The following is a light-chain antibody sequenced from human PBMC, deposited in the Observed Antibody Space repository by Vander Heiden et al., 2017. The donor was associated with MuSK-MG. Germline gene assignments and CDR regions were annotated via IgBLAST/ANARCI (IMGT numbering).Light chain of an antibody. J-gene: IGKJ4*01. Sequence: ETVMTQSPAILSVSPGERATLSCRASQSVSNNLAWYQQKPGQAPRLLIYGASNRAAGIPARFSGSGSGTEFTLTINSLESEDFAVYYCQQYNNWPLTFGGGTKVEIK. V-gene: IGKV3-15*01. CDR3: QQYNNWPLT. CDR1: QSVSNN. CDR2: GAS.